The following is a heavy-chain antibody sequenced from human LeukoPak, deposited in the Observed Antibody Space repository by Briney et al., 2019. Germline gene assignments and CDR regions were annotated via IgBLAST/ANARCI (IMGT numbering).Heavy chain of an antibody. J-gene: IGHJ6*04. V-gene: IGHV4-4*02. Sequence: SETLSLTCAVSGGSISSSNWWSWVRQPPGKGLECIGEIYHSGSTNYNPSLKSRVTISVDKSKNQFSLKLSCVTAADTAVYYCARIVVVPAARGSYYYGMDVWGKGTTVTVSS. CDR2: IYHSGST. CDR3: ARIVVVPAARGSYYYGMDV. D-gene: IGHD2-2*01. CDR1: GGSISSSNW.